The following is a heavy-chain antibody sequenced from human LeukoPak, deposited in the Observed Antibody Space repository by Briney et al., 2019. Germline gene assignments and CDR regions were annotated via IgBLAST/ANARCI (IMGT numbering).Heavy chain of an antibody. J-gene: IGHJ5*02. CDR1: GFTFSSYS. D-gene: IGHD3/OR15-3a*01. CDR3: ARVEGLGWFDP. V-gene: IGHV3-21*01. Sequence: PGGSLRLSCAASGFTFSSYSMNWVRQAPGKGLEWVSSISSSSSYIYYADSAKGRFTISRDNAKNSLYLQMNSLRAEDTAVYYCARVEGLGWFDPWGQGTLVTVSS. CDR2: ISSSSSYI.